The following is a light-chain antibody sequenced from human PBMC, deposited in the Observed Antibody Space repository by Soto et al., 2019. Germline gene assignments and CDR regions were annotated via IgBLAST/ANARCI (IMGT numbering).Light chain of an antibody. Sequence: DIPMTQSPSTLSAPVGDRVTITCRASQSISNWLAWYQQKPGKAPNLLIYKASSLESGVPSRFSGYGSGTEFTLTISSLQPDDFATYCCQQYNSYPLTFGGGNKVEIK. CDR1: QSISNW. CDR3: QQYNSYPLT. V-gene: IGKV1-5*03. CDR2: KAS. J-gene: IGKJ4*01.